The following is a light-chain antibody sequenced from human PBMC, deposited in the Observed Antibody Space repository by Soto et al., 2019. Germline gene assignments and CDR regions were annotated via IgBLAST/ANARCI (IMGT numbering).Light chain of an antibody. CDR1: QDISKF. CDR2: DAS. J-gene: IGKJ3*01. V-gene: IGKV1-33*01. CDR3: QQYDNRPFT. Sequence: DIQITHSPSSLSASVGDRVSFTCQASQDISKFLNWYQHKPGQAPSLLIYDASKSQFGVPSRFSGSGSGTDFTFTISSLQPEDNATYYCQQYDNRPFTFGPGTKVDIK.